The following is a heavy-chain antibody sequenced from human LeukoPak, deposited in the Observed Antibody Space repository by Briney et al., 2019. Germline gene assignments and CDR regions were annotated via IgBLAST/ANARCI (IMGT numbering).Heavy chain of an antibody. CDR2: ISYDGSNK. J-gene: IGHJ3*02. CDR1: GFTFSSYA. V-gene: IGHV3-30-3*01. Sequence: GGSLRLSCTASGFTFSSYATHWVRQAPGKGLEWVAVISYDGSNKYYADSVKGRFTISRDNSKNTLYLQMNSLRAEDTAVYYCARRGDGAFDIWGQGTMVTVSS. CDR3: ARRGDGAFDI.